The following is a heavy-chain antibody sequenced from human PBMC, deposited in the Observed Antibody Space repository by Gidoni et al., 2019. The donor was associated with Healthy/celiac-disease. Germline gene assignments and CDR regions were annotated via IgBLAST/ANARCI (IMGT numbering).Heavy chain of an antibody. V-gene: IGHV6-1*01. CDR2: TYYRSKWYN. CDR3: ARDRGAYYDFWSGQSYYYMDV. J-gene: IGHJ6*03. Sequence: QVQLHQSGPGLVKPSQTLSLTCAISGDSVSSHSHAWNWIRQSPSRGLEWLGRTYYRSKWYNDYAVSVKSRITINPDTSKNQFSLQLNSVTPEDTAVYYCARDRGAYYDFWSGQSYYYMDVWGKGTTVTVSS. CDR1: GDSVSSHSHA. D-gene: IGHD3-3*01.